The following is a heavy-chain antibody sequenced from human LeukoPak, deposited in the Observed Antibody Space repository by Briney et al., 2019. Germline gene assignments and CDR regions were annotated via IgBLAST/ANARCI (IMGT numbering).Heavy chain of an antibody. Sequence: KTSETLSLTCAVSGGSISSGGYSWSWIRQPPGKGLEWIGYIYHSGSTYYNPSLKSRVTISVDGSKNQFSLKLSSVTAADTAVYYCARANYGSYYFDYWGQGTLVTVSS. CDR1: GGSISSGGYS. CDR3: ARANYGSYYFDY. D-gene: IGHD3-10*01. J-gene: IGHJ4*02. CDR2: IYHSGST. V-gene: IGHV4-30-2*01.